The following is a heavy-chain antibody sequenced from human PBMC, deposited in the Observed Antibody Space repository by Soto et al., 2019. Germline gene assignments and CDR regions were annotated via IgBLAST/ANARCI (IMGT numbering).Heavy chain of an antibody. Sequence: QVQLVESGGGVVQPGMSLRLSCAASGFSFGGYGVHWVRQAPGKGLEWVTLISHDGNNKYYADSVKGRFTISRDHSKNTLFLQMNSMRDEDTAVYYCAKGISGYCSSHYCPERAYFDYDVAVLGQGTTVTVSS. V-gene: IGHV3-30*18. CDR2: ISHDGNNK. CDR3: AKGISGYCSSHYCPERAYFDYDVAV. D-gene: IGHD2-8*01. J-gene: IGHJ6*02. CDR1: GFSFGGYG.